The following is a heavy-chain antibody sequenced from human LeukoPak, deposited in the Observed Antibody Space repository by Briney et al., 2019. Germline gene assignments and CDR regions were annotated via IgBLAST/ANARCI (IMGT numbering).Heavy chain of an antibody. CDR1: GFTFSSYA. CDR2: ISYDGSNK. Sequence: PGGSLRLSCAASGFTFSSYAMHWVRQAPGKGLEWVAVISYDGSNKYYADSVKGRFTISRDNSKNTPYLQMNSLRAEDTAVYYCARGTGFRSTSSLWYFDYWGQGTLVTVSS. J-gene: IGHJ4*02. V-gene: IGHV3-30-3*01. CDR3: ARGTGFRSTSSLWYFDY. D-gene: IGHD2-2*01.